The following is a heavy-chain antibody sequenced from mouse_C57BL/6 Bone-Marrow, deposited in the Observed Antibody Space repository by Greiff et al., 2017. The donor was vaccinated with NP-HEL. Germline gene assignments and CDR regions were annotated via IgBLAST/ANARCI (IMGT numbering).Heavy chain of an antibody. V-gene: IGHV5-9*01. J-gene: IGHJ4*01. CDR2: ISGGGGNT. CDR1: GFTFSSYT. Sequence: EVQRVESGGGLVKPGGSLKLSCAASGFTFSSYTMSWVRQTPEKRLEWVATISGGGGNTYYPDSVKGRFTISRDNAKNTLYLQMSSLRSEDTALYYCARIYYYGTLYAMDYWGQGTSVTVSS. CDR3: ARIYYYGTLYAMDY. D-gene: IGHD1-1*01.